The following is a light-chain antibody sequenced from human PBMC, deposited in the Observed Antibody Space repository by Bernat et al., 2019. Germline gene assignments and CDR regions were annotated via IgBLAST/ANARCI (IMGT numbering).Light chain of an antibody. Sequence: DIQMTQSPSTLSASVGDRVTMTCRASQSISRWLAWYQQKPGQAPKLLIYKASNLESGVPSRFSGSGSGPEFNLTISSLQPDDLATYYCQQYHSSSPYTFGQGTIVEIQ. J-gene: IGKJ2*01. CDR2: KAS. CDR3: QQYHSSSPYT. V-gene: IGKV1-5*03. CDR1: QSISRW.